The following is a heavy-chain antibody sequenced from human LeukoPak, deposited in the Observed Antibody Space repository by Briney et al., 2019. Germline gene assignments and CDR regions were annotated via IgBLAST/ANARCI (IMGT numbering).Heavy chain of an antibody. D-gene: IGHD6-13*01. CDR1: GGSISSYY. J-gene: IGHJ5*02. V-gene: IGHV4-59*01. CDR2: IYYSGSA. CDR3: AKAMGSSNWYDIP. Sequence: SETLSLTCTVSGGSISSYYWSWIRQPPGKGLEWIGYIYYSGSANYNPSLKSRVTISVDTSKNHFSLKLSSVTAADTAVYYCAKAMGSSNWYDIPWGQGTLVTVSS.